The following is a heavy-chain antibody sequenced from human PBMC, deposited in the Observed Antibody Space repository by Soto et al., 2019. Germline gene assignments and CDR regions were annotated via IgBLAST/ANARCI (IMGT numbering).Heavy chain of an antibody. CDR3: ARGYCTTTICDPWFDP. CDR2: IYPGDSDT. D-gene: IGHD2-2*01. J-gene: IGHJ5*02. CDR1: GYAFTSYW. V-gene: IGHV5-51*03. Sequence: GRSLKVSCTGSGYAFTSYWIAWVRQMPGKGLEWMGIIYPGDSDTRYSPSFQGRVTISADKSITTAYLQWSSLKASDTAMYYCARGYCTTTICDPWFDPWGQGTLVTVSS.